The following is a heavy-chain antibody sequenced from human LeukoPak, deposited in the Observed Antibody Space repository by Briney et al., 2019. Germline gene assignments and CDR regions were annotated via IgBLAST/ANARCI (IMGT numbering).Heavy chain of an antibody. CDR2: IYPGGSDT. V-gene: IGHV5-51*01. CDR1: GYSFTSYW. CDR3: ARALTNRYYYYYMDV. J-gene: IGHJ6*03. Sequence: GESLKISCKGSGYSFTSYWIGWVRQMPGKGLEWMGIIYPGGSDTRYSPSFQGQVTISADKSISTAYLQWSSLKASDTAMYYCARALTNRYYYYYMDVWGKGTTVTVSS. D-gene: IGHD1-14*01.